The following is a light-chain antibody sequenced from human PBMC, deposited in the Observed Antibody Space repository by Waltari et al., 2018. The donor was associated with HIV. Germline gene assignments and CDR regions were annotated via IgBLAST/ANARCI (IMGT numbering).Light chain of an antibody. CDR3: QQGSSFPPT. V-gene: IGKV1-12*01. CDR1: QGVDRW. CDR2: AAS. J-gene: IGKJ4*01. Sequence: DIQMTQSPSSVSASIGGRVTITCRASQGVDRWLAWYHQKPGKAPKLLIYAASTLQRGVPSRFSGSGSGTDFTLTISTLQPEDFGTYYCQQGSSFPPTFGGGTKVEIK.